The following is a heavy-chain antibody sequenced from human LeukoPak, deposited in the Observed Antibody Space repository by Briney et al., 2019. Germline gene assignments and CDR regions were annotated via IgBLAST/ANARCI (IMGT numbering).Heavy chain of an antibody. Sequence: ASVKVSCKASGYTFTGYYMHWVRQAPGQGLEWMGIINPSGGSTSYAQKFQGRVTMTRDTSTSTVYMELSSLRSEDTAVYYCAGGRPYYYDSSGYYHGTFDYWGQGTLVTVSS. CDR3: AGGRPYYYDSSGYYHGTFDY. V-gene: IGHV1-46*01. J-gene: IGHJ4*02. D-gene: IGHD3-22*01. CDR1: GYTFTGYY. CDR2: INPSGGST.